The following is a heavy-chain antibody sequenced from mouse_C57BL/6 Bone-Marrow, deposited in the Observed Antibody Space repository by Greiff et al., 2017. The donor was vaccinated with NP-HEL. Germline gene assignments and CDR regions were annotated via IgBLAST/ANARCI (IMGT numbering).Heavy chain of an antibody. J-gene: IGHJ3*01. CDR2: IRSKSSNYAT. CDR3: VRRGDYDGYDWFAY. D-gene: IGHD2-3*01. Sequence: EVQGVESGGGLVQPKGSLKLSCAASGFTFNTYAMHWVRQAPGKGLEWVARIRSKSSNYATYYADSVKDRFTISRDDSQSMLYLQMNNLKTEDTAMYYSVRRGDYDGYDWFAYWGQGTLVTVSA. V-gene: IGHV10-3*01. CDR1: GFTFNTYA.